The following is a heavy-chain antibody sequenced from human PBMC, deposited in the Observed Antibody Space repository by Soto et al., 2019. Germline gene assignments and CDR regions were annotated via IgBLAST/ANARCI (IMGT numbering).Heavy chain of an antibody. CDR2: IHYSGIT. CDR3: ARVKRWYIFDF. V-gene: IGHV4-59*01. CDR1: GDSISNSY. J-gene: IGHJ4*02. D-gene: IGHD2-15*01. Sequence: SETLPLTCTVSGDSISNSYWTWIRQPPGRGLEWIGYIHYSGITDYNPSLKSRVTMSVDTSTNEFSLKLSSLTAADMAVYYCARVKRWYIFDFWGQGALVTGS.